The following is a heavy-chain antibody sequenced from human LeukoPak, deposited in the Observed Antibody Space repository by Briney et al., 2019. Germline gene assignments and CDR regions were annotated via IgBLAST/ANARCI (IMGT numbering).Heavy chain of an antibody. CDR3: ASEYYDILTGYYYGMDV. Sequence: ASVKVSCKASGYTFTGYYMLWVRQAPGQGLEWMGWINPNSGGTNYAQKFQGRVTMTRDTSISTAYMELSRLRSDDTAVYYCASEYYDILTGYYYGMDVWGQGTTVTVSS. V-gene: IGHV1-2*02. CDR1: GYTFTGYY. CDR2: INPNSGGT. D-gene: IGHD3-9*01. J-gene: IGHJ6*02.